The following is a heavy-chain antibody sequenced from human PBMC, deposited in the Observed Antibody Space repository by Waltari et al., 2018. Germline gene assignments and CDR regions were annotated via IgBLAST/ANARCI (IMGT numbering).Heavy chain of an antibody. CDR2: VSSTGGA. J-gene: IGHJ4*02. CDR3: AREDLAVRKTGGFDY. CDR1: GDSLSSADYY. Sequence: QVLLQESGPGLVQASQTLSLTCTVSGDSLSSADYYWGWIRRPAGKEMQWIGRVSSTGGANYDPSLKRRATISVDSSKNEFSLSLTSVTAADTATYYCAREDLAVRKTGGFDYWGQGVMVSVSS. V-gene: IGHV4-61*02. D-gene: IGHD6-19*01.